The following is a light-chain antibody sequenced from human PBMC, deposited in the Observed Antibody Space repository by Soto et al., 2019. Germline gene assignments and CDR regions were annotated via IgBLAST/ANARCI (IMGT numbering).Light chain of an antibody. CDR2: GAS. J-gene: IGKJ1*01. CDR1: QSVNSN. CDR3: QQYNNWAET. Sequence: EIVMTQSPATLSVSPGERATLSCRASQSVNSNLAWYHQKPGQAPRLLIYGASTRATGIPARFSGSGSGTEFTLTISSLQSEDFAVYYCQQYNNWAETFGQGTKVDIK. V-gene: IGKV3-15*01.